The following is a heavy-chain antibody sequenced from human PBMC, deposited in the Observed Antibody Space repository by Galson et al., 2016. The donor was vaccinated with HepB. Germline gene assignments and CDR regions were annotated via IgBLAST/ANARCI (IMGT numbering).Heavy chain of an antibody. CDR2: ISISSNFI. CDR1: GFTFSHYT. D-gene: IGHD6-13*01. CDR3: AREMAIAAAATFDY. V-gene: IGHV3-21*01. Sequence: SLRLSCAASGFTFSHYTMNWVRQPPGKGLEWVSSISISSNFIHYADSVKGRFTISRDNSKNTLFLQMISLRAEDTAVYYCAREMAIAAAATFDYWGQGTLVTVSS. J-gene: IGHJ4*02.